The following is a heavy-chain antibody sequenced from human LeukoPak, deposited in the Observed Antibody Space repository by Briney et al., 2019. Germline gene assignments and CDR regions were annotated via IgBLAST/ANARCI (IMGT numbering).Heavy chain of an antibody. CDR2: ISYDGSNK. D-gene: IGHD5-18*01. CDR3: ARSPTAMVNYFDY. J-gene: IGHJ4*01. V-gene: IGHV3-30*04. CDR1: GFTISSYA. Sequence: PGGSLRLSCAASGFTISSYAMHWVRQAPGKGLEWVAVISYDGSNKYYADSVKGRFTISRDNSKNTLYLQMNSLRAEDTAVYYCARSPTAMVNYFDYWGHGTLVTVSS.